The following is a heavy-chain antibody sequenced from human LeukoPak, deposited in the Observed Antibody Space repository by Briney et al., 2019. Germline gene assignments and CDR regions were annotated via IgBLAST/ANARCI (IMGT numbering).Heavy chain of an antibody. CDR1: GFTFSSYA. V-gene: IGHV3-23*01. J-gene: IGHJ4*02. CDR3: ARGSNMASLASYFDY. Sequence: GGSLRLSCAASGFTFSSYAMSWVRQAPGKGLEWVSGISGSGDSTYYSDSVKGLFTVSRDNSKNTLYLQMNSLRAEDTAVYYCARGSNMASLASYFDYWGQGTLVTVSS. D-gene: IGHD5-12*01. CDR2: ISGSGDST.